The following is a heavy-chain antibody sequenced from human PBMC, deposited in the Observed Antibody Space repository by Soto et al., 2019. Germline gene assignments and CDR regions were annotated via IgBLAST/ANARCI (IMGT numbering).Heavy chain of an antibody. CDR1: GFTFSSYG. D-gene: IGHD3-3*01. V-gene: IGHV3-30*18. J-gene: IGHJ6*03. CDR3: AKAGSIWSGYYAGLHSGDYDYYYRGV. Sequence: QVQLVESGGGVVQPGRSLRLSCAASGFTFSSYGMHWVRQAPGKGLEWVAVISYDGSNKYYADSVKGRFTISRDNSKKLLYLQVSSLRAEDTAVYYCAKAGSIWSGYYAGLHSGDYDYYYRGVWGKGTTVTVCS. CDR2: ISYDGSNK.